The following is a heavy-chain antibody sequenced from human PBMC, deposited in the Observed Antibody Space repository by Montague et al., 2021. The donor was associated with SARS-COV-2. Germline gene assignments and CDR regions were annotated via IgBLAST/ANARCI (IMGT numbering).Heavy chain of an antibody. J-gene: IGHJ2*01. D-gene: IGHD2-21*02. CDR1: GDSVSSNIAT. V-gene: IGHV6-1*01. CDR3: ARAHCGGDCYFYWYFDL. Sequence: CAISGDSVSSNIATWNWIRQSPPRGLEWLGRTYYRSKWYNDYAVSVKSRVIINPDTSNNRISLQLNSVTPEDTAVYYCARAHCGGDCYFYWYFDLWGRGTLVTVSS. CDR2: TYYRSKWYN.